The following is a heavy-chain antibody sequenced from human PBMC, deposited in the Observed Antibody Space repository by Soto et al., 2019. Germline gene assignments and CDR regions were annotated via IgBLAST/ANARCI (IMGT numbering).Heavy chain of an antibody. CDR3: ARVPSSSYHYFDY. CDR1: GFTVSSYR. J-gene: IGHJ4*02. Sequence: EVQLVESGGGLVQPGGSLRLSCAVSGFTVSSYRMSWVRQAPGKGPEWVSVLYSAGSADFADSVKGRFTISRDNSKNTLYLQMSSLRAEDTAVYFCARVPSSSYHYFDYWGQGTLVTVSS. CDR2: LYSAGSA. D-gene: IGHD6-13*01. V-gene: IGHV3-66*01.